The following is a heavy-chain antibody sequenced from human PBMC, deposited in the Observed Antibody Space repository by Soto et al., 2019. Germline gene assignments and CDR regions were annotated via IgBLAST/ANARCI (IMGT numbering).Heavy chain of an antibody. V-gene: IGHV1-18*01. Sequence: ASVKVSCKASAYSFTRYGISWVRQAPGQGLEWMGWISAYNDNTKYAQTFRGRVSMTTDTSTSTAYMELTSLTSYDTAVYYCAREGYCISGSCALYSRDYFGRDVWGQGTTGTVSS. D-gene: IGHD2-15*01. CDR1: AYSFTRYG. CDR2: ISAYNDNT. CDR3: AREGYCISGSCALYSRDYFGRDV. J-gene: IGHJ6*02.